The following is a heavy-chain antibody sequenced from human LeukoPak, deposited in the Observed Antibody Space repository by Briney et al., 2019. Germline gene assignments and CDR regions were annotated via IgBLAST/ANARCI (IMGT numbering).Heavy chain of an antibody. CDR1: GGSFSGYY. Sequence: SETLSLTCAVYGGSFSGYYWSWIRQPPGKGLEWIGEINHSGSTNYNPSLKSRVTMSVDTSKNQFHLKLSSVTAADTAVNYCAKLRHVGYDSSGLWGQGTLVTVSS. D-gene: IGHD3-22*01. J-gene: IGHJ4*02. CDR2: INHSGST. V-gene: IGHV4-34*01. CDR3: AKLRHVGYDSSGL.